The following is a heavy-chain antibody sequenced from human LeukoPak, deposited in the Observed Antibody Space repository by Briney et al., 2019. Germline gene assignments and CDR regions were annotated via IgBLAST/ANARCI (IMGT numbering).Heavy chain of an antibody. J-gene: IGHJ5*02. Sequence: SQTLSLTCTVSGDSISRGSYYWNWIRQPAGKGLEWIGRIYTSGSTNYNPSLKSRVTISVDTSKNQFSLKLSSVTAADTAVYYCARGGNCSGGSCYSDRGWFDPWGQGTLVTVSS. V-gene: IGHV4-61*02. CDR3: ARGGNCSGGSCYSDRGWFDP. D-gene: IGHD2-15*01. CDR2: IYTSGST. CDR1: GDSISRGSYY.